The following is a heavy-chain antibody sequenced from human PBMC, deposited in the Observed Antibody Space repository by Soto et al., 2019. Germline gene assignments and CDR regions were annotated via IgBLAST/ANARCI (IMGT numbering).Heavy chain of an antibody. CDR3: ARGSHDYGDYLYCGMGV. CDR2: LNHSGST. J-gene: IGHJ6*02. CDR1: GGFFSGYH. V-gene: IGHV4-34*01. D-gene: IGHD4-17*01. Sequence: SETLSLTRAVYGGFFSGYHWSWIRQPPGKWLELFGPLNHSGSTDYNPPLKSRLTISVYTSKNTFSLKLSSVTAAQTVVYYCARGSHDYGDYLYCGMGVGGQGSTDTVSS.